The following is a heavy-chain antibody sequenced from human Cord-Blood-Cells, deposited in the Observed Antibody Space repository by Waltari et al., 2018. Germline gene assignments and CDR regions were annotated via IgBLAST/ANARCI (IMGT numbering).Heavy chain of an antibody. V-gene: IGHV1-2*02. D-gene: IGHD6-13*01. Sequence: QVQLVQSGAEVKKPGASVKVSCKASGYTFTGYYMHWVRQAPGQGLEWMXWITPNRGGTNYAQKFXGRVTMTRDTSISXXYMELSRLRSDDTAVXXXARGPYSSSCLDYXGXGXLXTVSS. CDR3: ARGPYSSSCLDY. CDR2: ITPNRGGT. CDR1: GYTFTGYY. J-gene: IGHJ4*01.